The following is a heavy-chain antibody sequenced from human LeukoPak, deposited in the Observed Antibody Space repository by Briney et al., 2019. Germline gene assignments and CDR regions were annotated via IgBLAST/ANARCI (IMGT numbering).Heavy chain of an antibody. CDR2: IYYSGST. Sequence: PSETLSLTCAVYGGSFSGYYWGWIRQPPGKGLEWIGSIYYSGSTYYNPSLKSRVTISVDTSKNQFSLKLSSVTAADTAVYYCASNVPLRYFDWYLGGWFDPWGQGTLVTVSS. CDR1: GGSFSGYY. CDR3: ASNVPLRYFDWYLGGWFDP. V-gene: IGHV4-39*01. D-gene: IGHD3-9*01. J-gene: IGHJ5*02.